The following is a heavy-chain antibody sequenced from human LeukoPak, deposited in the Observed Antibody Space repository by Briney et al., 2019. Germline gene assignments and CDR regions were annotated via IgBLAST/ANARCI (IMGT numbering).Heavy chain of an antibody. CDR1: GFTIGSYW. D-gene: IGHD2/OR15-2a*01. J-gene: IGHJ3*01. CDR3: ARAGYYGDDAFDL. V-gene: IGHV3-7*01. Sequence: GRSLRLSCAGSGFTIGSYWMSWVRQAPGKWLEWVANIRQDGSEKYYVDSVKGRLTISRDNAKNSLYLQMNSLRAEDTGIYYCARAGYYGDDAFDLWGQGTMVTVS. CDR2: IRQDGSEK.